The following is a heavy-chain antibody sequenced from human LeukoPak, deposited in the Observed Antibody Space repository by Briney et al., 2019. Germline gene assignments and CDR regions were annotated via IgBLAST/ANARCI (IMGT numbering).Heavy chain of an antibody. CDR2: IYYSGST. CDR1: GGSISSYY. D-gene: IGHD6-13*01. J-gene: IGHJ4*02. V-gene: IGHV4-59*07. Sequence: PSDTLSLTCSVSGGSISSYYGSWIRQPPGEGLEWIGYIYYSGSTNYNPSLKSRVSMSVDTSKNQSSLNLSSVTAADTAVYYCARGGSSSSLNHFDYWGQGTLVNISS. CDR3: ARGGSSSSLNHFDY.